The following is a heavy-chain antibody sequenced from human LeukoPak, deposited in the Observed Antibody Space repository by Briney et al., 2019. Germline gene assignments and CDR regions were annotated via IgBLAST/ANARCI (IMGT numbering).Heavy chain of an antibody. V-gene: IGHV5-51*01. CDR3: ARQWDYLKENWYFDL. Sequence: GESLKISCKGSGYSFTSYWIGWVRQMPGKGLEWMGIIYPGDSDTRYSPSFQGQVTISADKSISTAYPQWSSLKASDTAMYYCARQWDYLKENWYFDLWGRGTLVTVSS. CDR2: IYPGDSDT. CDR1: GYSFTSYW. J-gene: IGHJ2*01. D-gene: IGHD2/OR15-2a*01.